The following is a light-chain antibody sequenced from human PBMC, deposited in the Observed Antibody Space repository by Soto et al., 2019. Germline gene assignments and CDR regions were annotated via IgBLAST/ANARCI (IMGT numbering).Light chain of an antibody. CDR2: EVN. V-gene: IGLV2-8*01. Sequence: LTRPPWECGSAAQAVALSCTGTSSDVGGYNYVSWYQQHPGKAPKLMIYEVNKRPSGVPDRFSGSKSGNTASLTVSGLQAEDEADYYCSSYAGSSNVFGTGTKVTVL. CDR1: SSDVGGYNY. CDR3: SSYAGSSNV. J-gene: IGLJ1*01.